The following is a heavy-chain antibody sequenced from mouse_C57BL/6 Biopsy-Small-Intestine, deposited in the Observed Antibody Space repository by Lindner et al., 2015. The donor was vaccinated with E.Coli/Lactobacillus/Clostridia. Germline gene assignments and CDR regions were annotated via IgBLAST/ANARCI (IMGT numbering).Heavy chain of an antibody. D-gene: IGHD1-1*01. J-gene: IGHJ2*01. CDR3: AKRDYYGSTFDY. CDR1: GFSLTSYG. Sequence: VQLQESWTLAWWRPSQSLSITCTVSGFSLTSYGVDWVRQPPGKGLEWLGVIWGGGSTNYNSALMSRLSISKDTSKSQVFLKMNSLQTDDTAMYYCAKRDYYGSTFDYWGQGTTLTVSS. CDR2: IWGGGST. V-gene: IGHV2-9*01.